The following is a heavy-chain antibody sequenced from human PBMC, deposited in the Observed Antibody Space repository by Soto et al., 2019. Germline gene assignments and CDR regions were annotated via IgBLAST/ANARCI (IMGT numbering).Heavy chain of an antibody. CDR2: ISTNSGST. Sequence: ASVKVSCKASGYSFDSYGISWVRQAPGQGLQWMGWISTNSGSTHYAQKFQGWVTMTRDTSISTAYMQLRRLRSDDTAVYYCVRGYSSSCLFDPWGQGTLVTVSS. V-gene: IGHV1-18*01. CDR3: VRGYSSSCLFDP. J-gene: IGHJ5*02. D-gene: IGHD6-13*01. CDR1: GYSFDSYG.